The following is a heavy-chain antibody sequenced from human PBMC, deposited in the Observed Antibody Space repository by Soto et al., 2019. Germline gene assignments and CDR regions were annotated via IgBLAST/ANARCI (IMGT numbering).Heavy chain of an antibody. Sequence: QVQLVESGGGVVQPGRSLRLSCAASGFTFSNYGMHWVRQAPGKGLEWVAVIWDDGNNKYYADSVKGRFTISRDNSKNTLYLQMNSLRVEDTAVYYWARDVLGDSSGCSDYWGQGPLVTFSS. J-gene: IGHJ4*02. D-gene: IGHD6-19*01. CDR2: IWDDGNNK. CDR3: ARDVLGDSSGCSDY. CDR1: GFTFSNYG. V-gene: IGHV3-33*01.